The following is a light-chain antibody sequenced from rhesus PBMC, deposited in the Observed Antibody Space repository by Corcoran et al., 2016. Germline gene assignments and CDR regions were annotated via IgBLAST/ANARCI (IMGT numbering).Light chain of an antibody. CDR2: RAS. CDR3: QQHENSPYS. Sequence: DIQMTQSPSSLSASVGDKVTITCRASQGISNWLAWYQQKPGKAPKLLIDRASNLETGVPSRFSGSGSGTDFTLTISSLQSEDIATYYCQQHENSPYSFGQGTKVEIK. CDR1: QGISNW. J-gene: IGKJ2*01. V-gene: IGKV1-69*01.